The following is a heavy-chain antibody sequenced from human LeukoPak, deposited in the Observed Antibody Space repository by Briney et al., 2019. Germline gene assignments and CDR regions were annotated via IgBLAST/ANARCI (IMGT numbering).Heavy chain of an antibody. CDR2: ISAYNGDT. CDR3: ARVAERHLDYYFDY. V-gene: IGHV1-18*01. J-gene: IGHJ4*02. Sequence: ASVKVSCKASGYTFSNYGISWVRQAPGQGLEWMGWISAYNGDTKYAQKLQGRVTMTTDTSTTTAYMELRSLRSDDTAVYYCARVAERHLDYYFDYWGQGTLVTVSS. CDR1: GYTFSNYG. D-gene: IGHD6-25*01.